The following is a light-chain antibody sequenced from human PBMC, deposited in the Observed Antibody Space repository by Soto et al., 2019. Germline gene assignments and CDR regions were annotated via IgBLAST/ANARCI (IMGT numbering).Light chain of an antibody. Sequence: EIVMTQSPATLSVSPGERATLSCKASQSVGTYLAWYQQKPGQAPRLLIYGASTRATGVPARFSGGGSGTEFTLAISSLQSEDFAIYHCQQYNNLTPWTFGQGTKVEIK. J-gene: IGKJ1*01. V-gene: IGKV3-15*01. CDR3: QQYNNLTPWT. CDR2: GAS. CDR1: QSVGTY.